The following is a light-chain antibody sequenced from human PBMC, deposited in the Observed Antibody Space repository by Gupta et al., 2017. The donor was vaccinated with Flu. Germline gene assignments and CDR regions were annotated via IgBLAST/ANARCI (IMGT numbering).Light chain of an antibody. V-gene: IGKV1-5*03. J-gene: IGKJ1*01. CDR1: QRISTS. Sequence: DIQMTQSPSTLSASVGDRVTITCRASQRISTSLAWFQQKPGKVPNLLIYEASTLHDGVPPRFSGSGSGTEFTLTISSLQPDDLATYYCQQYTGFMWTFGQGTKVEIK. CDR2: EAS. CDR3: QQYTGFMWT.